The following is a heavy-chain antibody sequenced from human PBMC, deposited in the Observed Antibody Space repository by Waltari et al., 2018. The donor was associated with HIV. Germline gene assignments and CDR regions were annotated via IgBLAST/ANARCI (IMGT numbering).Heavy chain of an antibody. J-gene: IGHJ1*01. V-gene: IGHV5-51*03. CDR1: GFSFTTYW. CDR3: VLGMVVTATHEYSQH. D-gene: IGHD2-21*02. CDR2: IYPGDSDT. Sequence: EVQLVQSGAEVKKPGASLKLSCKGSGFSFTTYWIGWVRQMPGKGLEWMAIIYPGDSDTRYSPSFQGQVTISADKSISTAYLQWSSLKASDTAMYYCVLGMVVTATHEYSQHWGQGTLVTVSS.